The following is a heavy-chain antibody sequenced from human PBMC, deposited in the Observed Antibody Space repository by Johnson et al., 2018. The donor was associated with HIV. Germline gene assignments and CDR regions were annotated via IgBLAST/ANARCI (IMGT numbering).Heavy chain of an antibody. CDR1: GFTVSSNY. CDR2: LYSGGST. D-gene: IGHD6-19*01. J-gene: IGHJ3*02. CDR3: AKELGIPSGWYRDAFDI. V-gene: IGHV3-66*03. Sequence: VQLVESGGGLIQPGGSLRLSCAASGFTVSSNYMGWVRQAPGKGLEWVSVLYSGGSTYYTDSVKGRFTLSRANSKNSLYLQMNSLRAEDTAVYYCAKELGIPSGWYRDAFDIWGQGTMVTVSS.